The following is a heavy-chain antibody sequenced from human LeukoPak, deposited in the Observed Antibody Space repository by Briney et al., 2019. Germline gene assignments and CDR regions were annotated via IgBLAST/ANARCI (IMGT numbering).Heavy chain of an antibody. Sequence: SETLSLTCTLSGGSISSTNYYWGWIRQPPGKGLEYIGSIYYSGSTYYNPSLKSRVTISIDTSKNQFSLKLSSVTAADTAVYYCARESLQNWFDPWGQGTLVTVSS. CDR1: GGSISSTNYY. J-gene: IGHJ5*02. D-gene: IGHD2-15*01. CDR2: IYYSGST. V-gene: IGHV4-39*07. CDR3: ARESLQNWFDP.